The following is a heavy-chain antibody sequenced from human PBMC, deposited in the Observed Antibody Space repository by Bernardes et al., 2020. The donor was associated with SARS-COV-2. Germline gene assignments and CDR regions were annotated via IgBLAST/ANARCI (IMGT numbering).Heavy chain of an antibody. D-gene: IGHD3-22*01. V-gene: IGHV3-23*01. Sequence: GSLRLSCAASGFTFSSYAMSWVRQAPGKGLEWVSAISGSGGSTYYADSVKGRFTISRDNSKNTLYLQMNSLRAEDTAVYYCAKAKPPTYYYDSSGYSRFDYWGQGTLVTVSS. CDR3: AKAKPPTYYYDSSGYSRFDY. J-gene: IGHJ4*02. CDR2: ISGSGGST. CDR1: GFTFSSYA.